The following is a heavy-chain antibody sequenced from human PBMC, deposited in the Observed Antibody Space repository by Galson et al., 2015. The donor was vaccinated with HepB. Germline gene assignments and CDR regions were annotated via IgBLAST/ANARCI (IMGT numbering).Heavy chain of an antibody. Sequence: SVKVSCKASGGTFSSYAISWVRQAPGQGLEWMGGIIPIFGTANYAQKFQGRVTITADVSTSTAYMELSSLRSEDTAVYYCARDPPYCSGGSCSDAFDSWGQGTMVTVSS. V-gene: IGHV1-69*13. J-gene: IGHJ3*02. CDR2: IIPIFGTA. CDR1: GGTFSSYA. CDR3: ARDPPYCSGGSCSDAFDS. D-gene: IGHD2-15*01.